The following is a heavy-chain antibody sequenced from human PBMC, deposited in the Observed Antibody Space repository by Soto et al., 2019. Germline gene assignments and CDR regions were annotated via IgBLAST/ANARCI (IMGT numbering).Heavy chain of an antibody. D-gene: IGHD4-4*01. CDR1: GGTFSSYA. CDR3: ARVSLTTLTTYYYYGVDV. Sequence: GASVKVSCKASGGTFSSYAISWVRQAPGQGLEWMGGIIPIFGTANYAQKFQGRVTITADESTSTAYMELSSLRSEDTAVYYCARVSLTTLTTYYYYGVDVWGQGTTVTVSS. V-gene: IGHV1-69*13. J-gene: IGHJ6*02. CDR2: IIPIFGTA.